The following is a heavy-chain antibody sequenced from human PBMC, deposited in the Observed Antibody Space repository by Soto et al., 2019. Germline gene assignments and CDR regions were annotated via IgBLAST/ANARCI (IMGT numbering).Heavy chain of an antibody. Sequence: GASVKVSCKASGYTFTSYYMHWVRQAPGQGLEWMGIINPSGDSTSYAQKFQGRVTMTRDTSTSTVYMELSSLRSEDTAVYYCARDRGDYSNYPNWFDPWGQGTLVTVSS. CDR2: INPSGDST. V-gene: IGHV1-46*01. J-gene: IGHJ5*02. D-gene: IGHD4-4*01. CDR3: ARDRGDYSNYPNWFDP. CDR1: GYTFTSYY.